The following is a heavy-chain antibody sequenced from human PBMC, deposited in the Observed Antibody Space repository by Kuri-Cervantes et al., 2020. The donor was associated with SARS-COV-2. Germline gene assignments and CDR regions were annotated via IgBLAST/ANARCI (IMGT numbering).Heavy chain of an antibody. D-gene: IGHD1-20*01. CDR2: ISYDGSNK. V-gene: IGHV3-30-3*01. J-gene: IGHJ4*02. CDR1: GFTFSSYA. CDR3: ARDLVRSNWNYCDY. Sequence: GESLKISCAASGFTFSSYAMHWVRQAPGKGLEWVAIISYDGSNKYYEDSVKGRFTISRDNSKNTLYLQMNSLRAEDTAVYYCARDLVRSNWNYCDYWGQGTLVTVSS.